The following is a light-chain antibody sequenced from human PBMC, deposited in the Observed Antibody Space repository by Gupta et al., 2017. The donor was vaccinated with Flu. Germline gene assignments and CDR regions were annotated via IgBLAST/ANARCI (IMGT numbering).Light chain of an antibody. J-gene: IGLJ3*02. V-gene: IGLV4-69*01. CDR2: VNSDCSL. CDR1: RGHSSYA. CDR3: QTLCTDILV. Sequence: QPVLTQWPSASASLGASVKLTCHLSRGHSSYAIEWHQQQPEKGPRYVMKVNSDCSLSKGDGIPDPFSGSSSGAERYLTISSLQSEEEADYYCQTLCTDILVFGGGTKLTVL.